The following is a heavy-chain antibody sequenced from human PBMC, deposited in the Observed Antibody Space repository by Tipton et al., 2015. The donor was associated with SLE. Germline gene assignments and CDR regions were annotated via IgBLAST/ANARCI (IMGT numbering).Heavy chain of an antibody. V-gene: IGHV3-30*04. J-gene: IGHJ3*02. CDR3: AREDYYDSNGYYSLAFDI. D-gene: IGHD3-22*01. Sequence: SLRLSCAASGSTFSNYAMHWVRQAPGKGLEWVSVISNDGRNKYYADSVKGRFTISRDNSKNTLYVQMNSLRVEDTAVYYCAREDYYDSNGYYSLAFDIWGQGTKVTVSS. CDR1: GSTFSNYA. CDR2: ISNDGRNK.